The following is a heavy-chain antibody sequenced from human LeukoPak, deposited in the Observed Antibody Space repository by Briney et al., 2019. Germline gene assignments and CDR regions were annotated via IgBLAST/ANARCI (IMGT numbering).Heavy chain of an antibody. CDR3: ARGGIAVAGTWY. D-gene: IGHD6-19*01. V-gene: IGHV4-38-2*02. CDR1: GYSISSGYY. CDR2: IYHSGST. Sequence: SETLSLTCTVSGYSISSGYYWGWIRQPPGKGLEWIGSIYHSGSTYYNPSLKSRVTIPVDTSKNQFSLKLSSVTAADTAVYYCARGGIAVAGTWYWGQGTLVTVSS. J-gene: IGHJ4*02.